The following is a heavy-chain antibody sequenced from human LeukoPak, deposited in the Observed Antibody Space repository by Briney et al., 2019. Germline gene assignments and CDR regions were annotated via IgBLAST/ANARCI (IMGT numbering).Heavy chain of an antibody. CDR3: AGHGGLLWFGETGGFDY. Sequence: PSGTLSLTCAVSGGSISSSNWWSWVRQPPGKGLEWIGEIYHSGSTNYNPSLKSRVTISVNKSKNQFSLKLSSVTAADTAVYYCAGHGGLLWFGETGGFDYWGQGTLVTVSS. CDR2: IYHSGST. J-gene: IGHJ4*02. D-gene: IGHD3-10*01. CDR1: GGSISSSNW. V-gene: IGHV4-4*02.